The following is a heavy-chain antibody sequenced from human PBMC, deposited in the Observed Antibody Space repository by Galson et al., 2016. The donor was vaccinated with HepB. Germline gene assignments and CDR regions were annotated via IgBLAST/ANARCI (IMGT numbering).Heavy chain of an antibody. V-gene: IGHV3-30*18. Sequence: SLRLSCAASGFTFSSYGMHWVRQAPGTGLEWVAAISYDGSHKYYADSVKGRFTISRDNSKNTVYLQANSLRAEDTAVYYCGKRIPVAGSWGGGLDYWGQGTLVTVSS. CDR2: ISYDGSHK. D-gene: IGHD6-19*01. CDR3: GKRIPVAGSWGGGLDY. J-gene: IGHJ4*02. CDR1: GFTFSSYG.